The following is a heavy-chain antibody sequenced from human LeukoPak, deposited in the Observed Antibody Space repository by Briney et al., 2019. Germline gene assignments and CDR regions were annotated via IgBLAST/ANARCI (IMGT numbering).Heavy chain of an antibody. Sequence: SETLSLTCTVSGGSVSSGSYYWSWLRQPPGKGLEWIGYIYYSGSTNYNPSLKSRVTMSVDTSKNQFSLKLSSVTAADTAVYYCARTGITGTPLDYWGQGTLVTVSS. CDR2: IYYSGST. J-gene: IGHJ4*02. CDR1: GGSVSSGSYY. V-gene: IGHV4-61*01. CDR3: ARTGITGTPLDY. D-gene: IGHD1-7*01.